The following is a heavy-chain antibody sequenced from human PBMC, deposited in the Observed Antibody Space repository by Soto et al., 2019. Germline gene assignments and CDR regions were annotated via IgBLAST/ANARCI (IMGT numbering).Heavy chain of an antibody. CDR2: ITATVDRT. V-gene: IGHV3-23*01. D-gene: IGHD3-22*01. CDR1: GLRFSSYS. Sequence: GSLRLSCADSGLRFSSYSMSWVRQTPGKGLEWVAAITATVDRTYYADSVTGRFTISRDNSKKTHYLHMTSLRAEDTAMYYCATMNGSFEYLGQG. CDR3: ATMNGSFEY. J-gene: IGHJ4*02.